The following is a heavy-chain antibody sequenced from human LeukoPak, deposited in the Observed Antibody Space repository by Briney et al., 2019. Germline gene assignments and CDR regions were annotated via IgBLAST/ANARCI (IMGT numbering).Heavy chain of an antibody. CDR1: GFTFDDYA. D-gene: IGHD6-13*01. CDR3: AKDTEYSSSWYYYGMDV. J-gene: IGHJ6*02. Sequence: GGSLRLSCAASGFTFDDYAMHWVRQAPGKGLEWVSGISWNSGSIGYADSVKGRVPISRDNSKNTLYLQMNSLRAEETAVYYCAKDTEYSSSWYYYGMDVWGQGTTVTVSS. V-gene: IGHV3-9*01. CDR2: ISWNSGSI.